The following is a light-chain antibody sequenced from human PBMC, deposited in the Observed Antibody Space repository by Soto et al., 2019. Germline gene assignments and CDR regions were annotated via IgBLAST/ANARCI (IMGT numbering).Light chain of an antibody. CDR1: SSDVGSYNY. CDR2: EGS. V-gene: IGLV2-14*01. Sequence: QSVLTQPASVSGSAGQSITISCTGTSSDVGSYNYVFWYQQHPGNAPSLMIYEGSTTPSGVSSRFSGSTSGNTASLTISGLQAEDEADYYCSSYTSSSTVFGTGTKVTVL. J-gene: IGLJ1*01. CDR3: SSYTSSSTV.